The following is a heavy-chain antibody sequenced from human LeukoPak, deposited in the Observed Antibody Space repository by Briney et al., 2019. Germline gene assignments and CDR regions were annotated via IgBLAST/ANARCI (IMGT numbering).Heavy chain of an antibody. J-gene: IGHJ4*02. CDR2: IIPIFGTA. CDR3: AIGRLYGKNFDY. V-gene: IGHV1-69*05. Sequence: ASVKVSCKASGGTFSSYDISWVRQAPGQGLEWMGRIIPIFGTANYAQKFQGRVTITTDESTSTAYMELSSLRSEDTAVYYCAIGRLYGKNFDYWGQGTLVTVSS. CDR1: GGTFSSYD. D-gene: IGHD4-17*01.